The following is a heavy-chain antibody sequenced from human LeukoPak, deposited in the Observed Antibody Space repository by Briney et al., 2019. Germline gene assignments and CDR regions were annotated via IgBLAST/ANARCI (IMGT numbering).Heavy chain of an antibody. CDR1: GFTFSSYS. D-gene: IGHD1-26*01. CDR2: ISSSSSTI. J-gene: IGHJ4*02. V-gene: IGHV3-48*01. CDR3: AKSRGVGATSLNDY. Sequence: PGGSLRLSCAASGFTFSSYSMNWVRQAPGKGLEWVSYISSSSSTIYYADSVKGRFTISRDNSKNTLYLQMNSLRAEDTAVYYCAKSRGVGATSLNDYWGQGTLVTVSS.